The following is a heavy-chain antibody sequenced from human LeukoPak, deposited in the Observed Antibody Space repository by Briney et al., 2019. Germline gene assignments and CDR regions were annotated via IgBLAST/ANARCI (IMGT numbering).Heavy chain of an antibody. CDR1: GGSFSGYY. J-gene: IGHJ3*02. D-gene: IGHD3-22*01. CDR2: INHSGST. V-gene: IGHV4-34*01. Sequence: SETLSLTCAVYGGSFSGYYWSWIRQPPGKGLEWIGEINHSGSTNYNPSLKSRVTISVDTSKNQFSLKLSSVTAADTAVYYCARGRPYSSGYYRAFDIWGQGTMDTVSS. CDR3: ARGRPYSSGYYRAFDI.